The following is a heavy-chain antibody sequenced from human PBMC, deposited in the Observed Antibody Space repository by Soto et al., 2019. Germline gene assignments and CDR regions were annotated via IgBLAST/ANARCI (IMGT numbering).Heavy chain of an antibody. J-gene: IGHJ4*01. CDR3: ARAVGESSYAYLPSD. Sequence: PGGSLRLSCAASGFSFSSSAMSWVRQAPGKGLEWVSGLSAGGTATYYADSVKGRSTISRDNSKNTLYLQVNSLRVEDTALYYCARAVGESSYAYLPSDWGQGTLVTVSS. CDR1: GFSFSSSA. D-gene: IGHD5-18*01. V-gene: IGHV3-23*01. CDR2: LSAGGTAT.